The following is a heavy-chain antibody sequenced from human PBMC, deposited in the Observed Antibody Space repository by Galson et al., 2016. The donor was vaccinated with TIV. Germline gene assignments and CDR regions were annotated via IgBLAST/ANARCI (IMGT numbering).Heavy chain of an antibody. Sequence: SLRRSCAASGFTFGHYAVNWFRQAPGKGLEWVGFITSKTYGATTEYAASVKGRFTISRDDSRNIAYLQMNSLKTEDTAVYYCTRTAMGSTRNAFDIWGQGTVVTVSS. V-gene: IGHV3-49*03. CDR1: GFTFGHYA. J-gene: IGHJ3*02. D-gene: IGHD1-1*01. CDR3: TRTAMGSTRNAFDI. CDR2: ITSKTYGATT.